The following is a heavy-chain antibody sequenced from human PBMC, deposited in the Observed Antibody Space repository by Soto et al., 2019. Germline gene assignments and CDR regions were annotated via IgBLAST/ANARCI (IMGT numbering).Heavy chain of an antibody. V-gene: IGHV4-4*02. J-gene: IGHJ6*02. D-gene: IGHD6-19*01. CDR3: AGDRIAVAGTGSYYYYGMDV. CDR1: GGSISSSNW. Sequence: SETLSLTCAVSGGSISSSNWWSWVRQPPGKGLEWIGEIYHSGSTNYNPSLKSRVTISVDKSKNQFSLKLSSVTAADTAVYYCAGDRIAVAGTGSYYYYGMDVWGQGTTVTVSS. CDR2: IYHSGST.